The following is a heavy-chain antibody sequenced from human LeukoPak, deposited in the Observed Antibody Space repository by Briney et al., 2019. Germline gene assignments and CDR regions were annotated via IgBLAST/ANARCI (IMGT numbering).Heavy chain of an antibody. D-gene: IGHD6-19*01. V-gene: IGHV3-48*04. J-gene: IGHJ4*02. CDR2: ISGSSSTI. CDR3: ARDGGSAWFLDY. CDR1: GFTFSSYS. Sequence: PGGSLRLSCAASGFTFSSYSMNWVRQAPGKGPEWVSYISGSSSTIYYADSVKGRFTITRDNAKNSLYLQMNSLRAEDTAVYYCARDGGSAWFLDYWGQGTLVTVSS.